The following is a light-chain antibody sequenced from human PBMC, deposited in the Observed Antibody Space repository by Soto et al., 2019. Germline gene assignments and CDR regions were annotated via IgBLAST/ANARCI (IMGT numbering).Light chain of an antibody. V-gene: IGLV2-14*01. CDR2: AVS. J-gene: IGLJ3*02. Sequence: QSVLTQPASVSGSPGQSVTVSCTGARSDVGGYDYVSWYQQYPGKAPKLIIYAVSNRPSGVSNRFSGSKSGNTASLTISGLWAEDEADYYCSSYSTTGALVFGGGTQLTVL. CDR3: SSYSTTGALV. CDR1: RSDVGGYDY.